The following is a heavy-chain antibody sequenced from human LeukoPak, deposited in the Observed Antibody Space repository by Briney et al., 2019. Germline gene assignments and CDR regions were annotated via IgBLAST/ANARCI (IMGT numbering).Heavy chain of an antibody. Sequence: SETLSLTCAVYGGSFSGYYWSWIRQPPGKGLEWTGEINHSGSTNYNPSLKSRVTISVDTSKNQFSLKLSSVTAADTAVYYCARSVLWAYYMDVWGKGTTVTVSS. V-gene: IGHV4-34*01. CDR1: GGSFSGYY. D-gene: IGHD3-16*01. CDR3: ARSVLWAYYMDV. CDR2: INHSGST. J-gene: IGHJ6*03.